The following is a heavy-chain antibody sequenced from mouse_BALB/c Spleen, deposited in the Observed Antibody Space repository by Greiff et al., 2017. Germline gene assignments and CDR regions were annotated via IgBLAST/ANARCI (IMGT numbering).Heavy chain of an antibody. CDR3: ASDYYGSSSAWFAY. J-gene: IGHJ3*01. CDR2: IDPANGNT. D-gene: IGHD1-1*01. V-gene: IGHV14-3*02. CDR1: GFNIKDTY. Sequence: VQLQQSGAELVKPGASVKLSCTAPGFNIKDTYMHWVKQRPEQGLEWIGRIDPANGNTKYDPKFQGKATITADTSSNTAYLQLSSLTSEDTAVYYCASDYYGSSSAWFAYWGQGTLVTVSA.